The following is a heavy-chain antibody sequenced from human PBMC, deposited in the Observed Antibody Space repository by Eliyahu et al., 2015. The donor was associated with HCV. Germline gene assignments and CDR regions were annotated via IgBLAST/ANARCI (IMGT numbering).Heavy chain of an antibody. D-gene: IGHD1-26*01. CDR2: ISPAKGDT. CDR3: ARDRGSFLLPY. J-gene: IGHJ4*02. Sequence: QVQLVQSGAEVKKPGASVKVSCRGSGYTFTTYSIHWLRQAPGQRLEWMGWISPAKGDTKYSQTFQGRVTFTRDTPASTAYMDLSSLTSEDTAIYYCARDRGSFLLPYWGQGTLVTVSS. CDR1: GYTFTTYS. V-gene: IGHV1-3*01.